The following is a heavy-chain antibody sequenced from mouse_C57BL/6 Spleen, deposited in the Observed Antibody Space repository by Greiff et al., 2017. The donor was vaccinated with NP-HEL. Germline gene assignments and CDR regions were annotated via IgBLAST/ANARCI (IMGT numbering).Heavy chain of an antibody. J-gene: IGHJ4*01. D-gene: IGHD1-1*01. Sequence: EVKLVESGPELVKPGASVKIPCKASGYTFTDYNMDWVKQSHGKSLEWIGDINPNNGGTIYNQKFKGKATLTVDKSSSTAYMELRSLTSEDTAVYYCARNYGSSGAMDYWGQGTSVTVSS. V-gene: IGHV1-18*01. CDR3: ARNYGSSGAMDY. CDR2: INPNNGGT. CDR1: GYTFTDYN.